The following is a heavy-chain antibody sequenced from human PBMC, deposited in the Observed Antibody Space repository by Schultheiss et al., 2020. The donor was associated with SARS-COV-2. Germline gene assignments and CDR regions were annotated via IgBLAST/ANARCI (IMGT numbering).Heavy chain of an antibody. CDR3: AREAGDGYNPRRFDY. V-gene: IGHV3-11*04. CDR2: ISGSGGST. J-gene: IGHJ4*02. CDR1: GFTFSDYY. D-gene: IGHD5-24*01. Sequence: GGSLRLSCAASGFTFSDYYMSWIRQAPGKGLEWVSAISGSGGSTYYADSVKGRFTISRDNAKNSLYLQMNSLRAEDTAVYYCAREAGDGYNPRRFDYWGQGTLVTVSS.